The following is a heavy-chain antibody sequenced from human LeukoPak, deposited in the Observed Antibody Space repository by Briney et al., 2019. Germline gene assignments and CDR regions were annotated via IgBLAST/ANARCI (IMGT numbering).Heavy chain of an antibody. D-gene: IGHD5-18*01. J-gene: IGHJ4*02. Sequence: PGGSLRLSCAASGFTFSNYAMSWARQAPGKGLEWVSAISGSGGSTYCADSVKDRFTISRDNSKNTLYLQMNSLRAEDTAVYYCTKGTIWLPFDYWGQGTLVTVSS. CDR3: TKGTIWLPFDY. V-gene: IGHV3-23*01. CDR2: ISGSGGST. CDR1: GFTFSNYA.